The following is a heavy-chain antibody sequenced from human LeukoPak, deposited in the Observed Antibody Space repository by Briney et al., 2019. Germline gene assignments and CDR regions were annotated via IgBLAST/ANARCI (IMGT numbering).Heavy chain of an antibody. V-gene: IGHV1-2*02. CDR1: GNTFTDDY. CDR2: INPAGDVT. Sequence: ASVKVSCKASGNTFTDDYIHWVRQAPGQGLEWMGSINPAGDVTHYAQKFQGRVTMTRDTSISTAYMELSRLRSDDTAVYYCATDIAVAGNNFDYWGQGTLVTVSS. D-gene: IGHD6-19*01. CDR3: ATDIAVAGNNFDY. J-gene: IGHJ4*02.